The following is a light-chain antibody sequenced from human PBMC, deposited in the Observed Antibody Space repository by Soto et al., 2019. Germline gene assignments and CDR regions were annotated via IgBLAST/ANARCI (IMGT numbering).Light chain of an antibody. V-gene: IGKV3-20*01. Sequence: IVLTQSPGTLSLSPGERATLSCRASQSVSSSYLAWYQQKPGQAPRLLSYGASSRATGIPDRFSGSGSGTEFTLTISRLEPEDFAVYYCQQYGSLSWTFGQGTKVDIK. CDR3: QQYGSLSWT. J-gene: IGKJ1*01. CDR1: QSVSSSY. CDR2: GAS.